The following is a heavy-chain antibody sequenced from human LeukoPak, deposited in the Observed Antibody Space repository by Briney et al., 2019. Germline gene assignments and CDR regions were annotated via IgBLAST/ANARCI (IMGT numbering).Heavy chain of an antibody. D-gene: IGHD6-19*01. Sequence: GGSLRLSCAASGFTFSTYGMHWVRQAPGKGLEWVSFIRNNGDNKYYADSVRGRFTISRDNSKNTLYLQMNTLRTDDTAVYYCVTSKGAGYFDYWGQGTLVTVSS. V-gene: IGHV3-30*02. CDR2: IRNNGDNK. CDR1: GFTFSTYG. J-gene: IGHJ4*03. CDR3: VTSKGAGYFDY.